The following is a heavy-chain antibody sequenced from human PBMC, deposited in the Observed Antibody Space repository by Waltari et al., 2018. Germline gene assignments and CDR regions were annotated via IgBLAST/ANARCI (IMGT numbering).Heavy chain of an antibody. D-gene: IGHD1-1*01. Sequence: QVQLVQSGAEVKKPGASVTVSCKAPGYTFTSHDITWVRQATGQGLEWMGWMNPNSGNTGYAQKFQGRVTMTRNTSISTAYMELSSLRSEDTAVYYCARAPEPAHYYYYMDVWGKGTTVTVSS. CDR1: GYTFTSHD. CDR2: MNPNSGNT. V-gene: IGHV1-8*01. J-gene: IGHJ6*03. CDR3: ARAPEPAHYYYYMDV.